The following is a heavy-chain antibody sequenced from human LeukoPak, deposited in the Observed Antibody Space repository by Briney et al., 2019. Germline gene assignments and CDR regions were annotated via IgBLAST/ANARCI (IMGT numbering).Heavy chain of an antibody. CDR1: GGSISSYY. J-gene: IGHJ4*02. V-gene: IGHV4-4*07. Sequence: SETLSLTCTVSGGSISSYYWSWIRQPAGKGLEWIGRIYTSGSTNYNPSLKSRVTISVDTSKNQFSLKLSSVTAADTAVYYCARGGYSSSSGDYWGQGTLVTVSS. CDR2: IYTSGST. D-gene: IGHD6-6*01. CDR3: ARGGYSSSSGDY.